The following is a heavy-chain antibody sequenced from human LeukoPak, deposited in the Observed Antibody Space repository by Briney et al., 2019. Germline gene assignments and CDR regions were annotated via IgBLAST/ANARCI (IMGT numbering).Heavy chain of an antibody. CDR3: AKDTGPLMITFGGVVISYFDY. CDR2: IKGNGFHT. Sequence: GGSLRLSCAGSGFIFSNYAMSWVRQAPGKGLEWVSGIKGNGFHTYYADSVKGRFTVSRDNSKNTLSLQMNSLSAEDTAVYYCAKDTGPLMITFGGVVISYFDYWGQGALVTVSS. J-gene: IGHJ4*02. D-gene: IGHD3-16*01. V-gene: IGHV3-23*01. CDR1: GFIFSNYA.